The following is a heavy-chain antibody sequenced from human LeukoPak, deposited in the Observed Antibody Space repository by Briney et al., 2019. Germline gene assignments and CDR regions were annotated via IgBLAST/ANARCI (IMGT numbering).Heavy chain of an antibody. CDR3: ARDTPGSRHDGGAFDI. J-gene: IGHJ3*02. Sequence: ASVKVSCKASGYTFTGYYMHWVRQAPGQGLEWMGWINPNSGGTNYAQKFQGRVTMTRDTSISTAYMELSRLRSDDTAVYYCARDTPGSRHDGGAFDIWGQGTMVTVSS. D-gene: IGHD1-26*01. CDR2: INPNSGGT. CDR1: GYTFTGYY. V-gene: IGHV1-2*02.